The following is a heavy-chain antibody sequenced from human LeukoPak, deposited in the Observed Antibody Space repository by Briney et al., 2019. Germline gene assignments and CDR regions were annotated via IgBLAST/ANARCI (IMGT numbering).Heavy chain of an antibody. Sequence: PSGTLSLTCAVSGGSISSSNWWSWVRQPPGKGLEWIGETYQSGSTNYNPSLKSRVTISVDKSKNQFSLKLSSVTAADTAVYYCARDRGSSGWYGYYYYYYGMDVWGQGTTVTVSS. J-gene: IGHJ6*02. CDR3: ARDRGSSGWYGYYYYYYGMDV. D-gene: IGHD6-19*01. CDR1: GGSISSSNW. V-gene: IGHV4-4*02. CDR2: TYQSGST.